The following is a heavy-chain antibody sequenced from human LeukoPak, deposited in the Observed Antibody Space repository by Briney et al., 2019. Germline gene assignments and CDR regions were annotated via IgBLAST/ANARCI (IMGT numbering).Heavy chain of an antibody. CDR1: GFTFSSYA. D-gene: IGHD4-23*01. Sequence: PGGSLRLSCAASGFTFSSYAMSWVRQAPGQGLEWVSAISGSGGSTYYADSVKGRFTISRDNSKNTLYLQMNSLRAEDTAVYYCAKTPDNYGGNSDYWGQGTLVTVSS. V-gene: IGHV3-23*01. J-gene: IGHJ4*02. CDR3: AKTPDNYGGNSDY. CDR2: ISGSGGST.